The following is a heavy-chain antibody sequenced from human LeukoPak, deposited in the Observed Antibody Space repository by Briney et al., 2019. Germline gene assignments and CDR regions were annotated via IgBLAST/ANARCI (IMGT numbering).Heavy chain of an antibody. CDR1: GFTFSSYA. CDR3: ARDARDGYNSFWDY. V-gene: IGHV3-30-3*01. J-gene: IGHJ4*02. Sequence: GGSLRLSCAASGFTFSSYAMHWVRQAPGKGLEWVAVISYDGSNKYYADSMKGRFTISRDNSKNTLYLQMTSLGAEDTAVYYCARDARDGYNSFWDYWGPGTLVTVSS. CDR2: ISYDGSNK. D-gene: IGHD5-24*01.